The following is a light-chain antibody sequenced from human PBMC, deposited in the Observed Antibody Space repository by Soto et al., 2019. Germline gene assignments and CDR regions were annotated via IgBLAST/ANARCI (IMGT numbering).Light chain of an antibody. Sequence: QSALTQPASVSGSPGQSITISCTGTSSDVGIYKYVSWYQQHPGKAPNLMIYEVTNRPSGVSDRFSGSKSGNTASLTISGLQAEDEADYYCSSFTSSSIVVFGGGTQLTVL. V-gene: IGLV2-14*01. J-gene: IGLJ7*01. CDR2: EVT. CDR1: SSDVGIYKY. CDR3: SSFTSSSIVV.